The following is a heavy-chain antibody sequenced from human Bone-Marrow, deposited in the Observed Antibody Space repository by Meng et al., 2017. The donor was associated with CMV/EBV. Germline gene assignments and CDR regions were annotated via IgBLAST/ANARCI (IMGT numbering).Heavy chain of an antibody. J-gene: IGHJ3*02. CDR2: INPNSGGT. CDR1: GYTFTGYY. CDR3: ARGRYSSRVLSGDI. D-gene: IGHD6-13*01. Sequence: ASVKVSCKASGYTFTGYYMHWVRQAPGQGLEWMGWINPNSGGTNYAQKFQGRVTMTRDTSISTAYMELSRLRSDDTAVYYCARGRYSSRVLSGDIWGQGTMVTVSS. V-gene: IGHV1-2*02.